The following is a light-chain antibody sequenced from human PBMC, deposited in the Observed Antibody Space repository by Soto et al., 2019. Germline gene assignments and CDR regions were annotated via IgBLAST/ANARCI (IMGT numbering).Light chain of an antibody. CDR2: DAS. CDR3: QQRSNWPPEVT. Sequence: EIVLTQSPDTLSLSPGERATLSCRASQSVSSSLAWYQQIPGQAPRLLIYDASNRATGIPARFSGSGSGTDFTLTISSLAPEDFAVYYCQQRSNWPPEVTFGPGTKVDIK. V-gene: IGKV3-11*01. CDR1: QSVSSS. J-gene: IGKJ3*01.